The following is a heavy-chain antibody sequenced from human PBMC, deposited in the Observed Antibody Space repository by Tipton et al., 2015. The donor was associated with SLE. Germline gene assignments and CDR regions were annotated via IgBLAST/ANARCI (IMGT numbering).Heavy chain of an antibody. CDR1: GGTFSNYG. D-gene: IGHD5-12*01. Sequence: QSGPEVKKPGSSVKVSCKASGGTFSNYGFNWVRQAPGQGLEWMGVIIPIFGPAKYAQRFQGRVTITADESTSTVYMELSSVRSDDTAVYYCARGSSPPSGHWGQGTLVTVSS. J-gene: IGHJ4*02. V-gene: IGHV1-69*01. CDR2: IIPIFGPA. CDR3: ARGSSPPSGH.